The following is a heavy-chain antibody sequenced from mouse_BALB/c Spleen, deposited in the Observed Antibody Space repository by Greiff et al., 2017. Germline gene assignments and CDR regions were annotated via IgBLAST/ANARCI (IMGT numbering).Heavy chain of an antibody. V-gene: IGHV5-4*02. J-gene: IGHJ4*01. D-gene: IGHD2-1*01. CDR2: ISDGGSYT. CDR3: ARDNGNYAMDY. Sequence: EVMLVESGGGLVKPGGSLKLSCAASGFTFSDYYMYWVRQTPEKRLEWVATISDGGSYTYYPDSVKGRFTISRDNAKNNLYLQMSSLKSEDTAMYYCARDNGNYAMDYWGQGTSVTVSS. CDR1: GFTFSDYY.